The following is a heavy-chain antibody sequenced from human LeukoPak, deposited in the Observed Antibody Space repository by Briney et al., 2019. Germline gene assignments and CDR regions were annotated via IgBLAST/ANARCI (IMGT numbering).Heavy chain of an antibody. CDR3: AKASGYCSGGSCFLNDY. CDR2: ISNNGGYT. D-gene: IGHD2-15*01. V-gene: IGHV3-23*01. J-gene: IGHJ4*02. Sequence: PGGSLRLSCAASGFTFSSSAMSWVRQAPGKGLEWVSAISNNGGYTYYADSVQGRFTISRDNSKSTLCLQMNSLRAEDTAVYYCAKASGYCSGGSCFLNDYWGQGTLVTVSS. CDR1: GFTFSSSA.